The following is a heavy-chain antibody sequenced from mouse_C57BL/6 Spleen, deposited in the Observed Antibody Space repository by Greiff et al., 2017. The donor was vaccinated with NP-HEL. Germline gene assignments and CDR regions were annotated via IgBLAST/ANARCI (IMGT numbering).Heavy chain of an antibody. J-gene: IGHJ3*02. D-gene: IGHD3-2*01. CDR1: GFTFSSYA. Sequence: EVQLVESGGGLVKPGGSLKLSCAASGFTFSSYAMSWVRQTPEKRLEWVATISDGGSYTYYPDNVKGRFTISRDNAKNNLYLQMSHLKSEDTAMYYCARDRQLGWGQGTLVTVSA. CDR2: ISDGGSYT. CDR3: ARDRQLG. V-gene: IGHV5-4*01.